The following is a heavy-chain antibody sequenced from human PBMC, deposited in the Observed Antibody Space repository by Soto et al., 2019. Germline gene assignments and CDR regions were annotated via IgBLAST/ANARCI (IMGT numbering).Heavy chain of an antibody. CDR3: AAAEDLGYCSSTSCPVAKYYYYGMDV. V-gene: IGHV1-58*01. CDR1: GFTFTSSA. J-gene: IGHJ6*02. D-gene: IGHD2-2*01. Sequence: SVKASCKASGFTFTSSAVQWVRQARGQRPEWIGWIVVGSGNTNYAQKVQERVTITRDMSTSTAYMELSSLRSEDTAVYYCAAAEDLGYCSSTSCPVAKYYYYGMDVWGQGTTVTVSS. CDR2: IVVGSGNT.